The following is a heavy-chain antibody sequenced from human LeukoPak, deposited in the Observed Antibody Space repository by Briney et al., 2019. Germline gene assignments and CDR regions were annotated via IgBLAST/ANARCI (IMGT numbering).Heavy chain of an antibody. CDR3: ARARPSMWIDY. D-gene: IGHD5-12*01. CDR1: VFTFSSYA. CDR2: ISYDGSDK. Sequence: GGSLRLSCAASVFTFSSYAMYWVRQAPGKGLEWVAVISYDGSDKFYADSVKGRFTISRDSSKNTLYLQMNSLRPEDTAVYYCARARPSMWIDYWGQGTLVTVSS. J-gene: IGHJ4*02. V-gene: IGHV3-30*04.